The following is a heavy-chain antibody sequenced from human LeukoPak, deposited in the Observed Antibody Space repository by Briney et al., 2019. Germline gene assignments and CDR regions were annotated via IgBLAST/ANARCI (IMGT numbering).Heavy chain of an antibody. V-gene: IGHV3-23*01. J-gene: IGHJ4*02. CDR1: GFTFSSYA. D-gene: IGHD6-19*01. CDR2: ISGSGDNT. Sequence: GGSLRLSCAASGFTFSSYAMNWVRQAPGKGLEWISSISGSGDNTYYADSVKGRFTISRDNSKNTLYLQMNSLRAEDTAVYYCAKVRWDNSGWYYLDYWGQGTLVTVSS. CDR3: AKVRWDNSGWYYLDY.